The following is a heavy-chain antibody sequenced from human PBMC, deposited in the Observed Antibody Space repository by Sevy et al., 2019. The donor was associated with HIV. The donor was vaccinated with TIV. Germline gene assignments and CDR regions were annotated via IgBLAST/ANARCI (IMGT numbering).Heavy chain of an antibody. V-gene: IGHV3-23*01. CDR1: GFTFSSYA. CDR2: ISGSGGST. CDR3: AKVATTVTSKDYYFDY. D-gene: IGHD4-17*01. J-gene: IGHJ4*02. Sequence: VGSLRLSCAASGFTFSSYAMSWVRQAPGKGLEWVSAISGSGGSTYYADSVKGRFTISRDNSKNTLYLQMNSLRAEDTAVYYCAKVATTVTSKDYYFDYWGQGTLVTVSS.